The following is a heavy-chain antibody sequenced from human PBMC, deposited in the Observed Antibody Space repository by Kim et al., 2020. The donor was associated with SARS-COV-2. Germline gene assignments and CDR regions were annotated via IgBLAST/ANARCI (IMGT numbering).Heavy chain of an antibody. V-gene: IGHV3-23*01. CDR3: AREVVTGTGRSYFDH. Sequence: GGSLRLSCAVSGFSFSTYVMSWVRQAPGKGLEWVSSIGGGGVSRYYPDSAKGRFTISRDNAKSTVCLQMDSLRAEDTALYYCAREVVTGTGRSYFDHWGQGARVTVSS. CDR2: IGGGGVSR. D-gene: IGHD1-1*01. CDR1: GFSFSTYV. J-gene: IGHJ4*02.